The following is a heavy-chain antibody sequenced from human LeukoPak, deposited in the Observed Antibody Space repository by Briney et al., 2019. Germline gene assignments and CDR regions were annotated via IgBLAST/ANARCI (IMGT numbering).Heavy chain of an antibody. D-gene: IGHD3-22*01. V-gene: IGHV3-72*01. CDR1: GFSFSDHY. J-gene: IGHJ4*02. CDR3: ARDYYDSSGYYHDY. Sequence: GGSLRLSCEVSGFSFSDHYMDWVRQAPGKGLEWVGRTRNKGSSYSTEYAASVKGRFTISRDDSKNSLFLQMNSLKTEDTAVYYCARDYYDSSGYYHDYWGQGTLVTVSS. CDR2: TRNKGSSYST.